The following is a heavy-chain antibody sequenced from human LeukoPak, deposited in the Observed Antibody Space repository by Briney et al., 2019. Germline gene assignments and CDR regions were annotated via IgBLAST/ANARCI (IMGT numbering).Heavy chain of an antibody. CDR2: ISWDGGST. J-gene: IGHJ6*03. D-gene: IGHD2-2*01. CDR3: ARESGSRSYYYYMDV. Sequence: PGGSLRLSCAASGFTFDDYTMHWVRQAPGKGLEWVSLISWDGGSTYYADSVKGRFTISRDKDKNSVYLQMTSLRAEDTAVYYCARESGSRSYYYYMDVWGKGTTVTVSS. CDR1: GFTFDDYT. V-gene: IGHV3-43*01.